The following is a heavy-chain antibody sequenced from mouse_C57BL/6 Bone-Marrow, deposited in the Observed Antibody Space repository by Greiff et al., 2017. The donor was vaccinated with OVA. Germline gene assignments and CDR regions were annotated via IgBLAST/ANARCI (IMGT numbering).Heavy chain of an antibody. Sequence: QVQLQQPGAELVMPGASVKLSCKASGYTFTSYWMPWVKQRPGQGLEWIGEIDPSDSYTNYNQKFKGKSTLTVDKSSSTAYMQHSSLTSEDSAVYYCARGSYDGSSQPYYARAYWGQGTLVTVSS. CDR1: GYTFTSYW. CDR3: ARGSYDGSSQPYYARAY. J-gene: IGHJ4*01. D-gene: IGHD1-1*01. CDR2: IDPSDSYT. V-gene: IGHV1-69*01.